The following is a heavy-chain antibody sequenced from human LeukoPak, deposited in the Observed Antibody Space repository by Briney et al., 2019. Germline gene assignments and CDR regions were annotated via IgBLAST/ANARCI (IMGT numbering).Heavy chain of an antibody. V-gene: IGHV3-11*06. CDR2: ISSSSSYT. J-gene: IGHJ3*02. D-gene: IGHD6-19*01. CDR1: GFTFSDYY. Sequence: GGSLRLSCAASGFTFSDYYMSWIRQAPGKGLEWVSYISSSSSYTNYADSVRGRFTISRDNAKNSLYLQINSLRAEDAAVYYCARESTSSGWFHAFDIWGQGTMVTVSS. CDR3: ARESTSSGWFHAFDI.